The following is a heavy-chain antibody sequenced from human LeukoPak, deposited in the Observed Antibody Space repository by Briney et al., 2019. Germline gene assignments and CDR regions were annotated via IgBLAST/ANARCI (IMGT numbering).Heavy chain of an antibody. Sequence: ASVKVSCKASGYIFTNYYMHWVRQAPGQGLEWMGWINPNSGGTNYAQKFQGRVTMTRDTSISTAYMELSRLRSDDTAVYYCARSHDDTSGYYYIYWGQGTLVTVSS. CDR2: INPNSGGT. CDR1: GYIFTNYY. V-gene: IGHV1-2*02. CDR3: ARSHDDTSGYYYIY. D-gene: IGHD3-22*01. J-gene: IGHJ4*02.